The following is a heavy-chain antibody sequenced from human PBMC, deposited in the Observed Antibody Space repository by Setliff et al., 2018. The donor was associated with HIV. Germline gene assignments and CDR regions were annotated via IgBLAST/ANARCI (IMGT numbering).Heavy chain of an antibody. CDR3: ATRSSYSSDWHEYYFDY. D-gene: IGHD6-19*01. CDR1: GFTFSSYG. Sequence: PGGSLRLSCAVSGFTFSSYGMHWVRQAPGKGLEWVAFIRYDGSNKYYADSVKGRFTISRDNSKNTLYLQMNSLRAEDTAVYYCATRSSYSSDWHEYYFDYWGQGTLVTVSS. CDR2: IRYDGSNK. V-gene: IGHV3-30*02. J-gene: IGHJ4*02.